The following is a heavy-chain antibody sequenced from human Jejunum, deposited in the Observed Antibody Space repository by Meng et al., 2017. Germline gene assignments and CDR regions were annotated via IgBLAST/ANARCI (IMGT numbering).Heavy chain of an antibody. CDR3: ARAIRERYFDS. D-gene: IGHD1-14*01. CDR1: GVSTTAPFY. CDR2: VWPSGAT. J-gene: IGHJ4*02. Sequence: VRLQGSGPWLVKPPGTLSLTCTVSGVSTTAPFYWTWIRQAQGKGLEWIGEVWPSGATYYNPSLSSRITISIDISNNQFSLEVAFLTAADTAVYYCARAIRERYFDSWGQGTLVTVSS. V-gene: IGHV4-4*03.